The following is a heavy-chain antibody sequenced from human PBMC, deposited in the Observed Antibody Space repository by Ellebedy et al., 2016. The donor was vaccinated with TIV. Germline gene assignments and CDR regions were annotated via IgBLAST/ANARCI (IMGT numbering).Heavy chain of an antibody. CDR2: MYSGGST. Sequence: GESLKISXAASGFTVSSNYINWVRQAPGKGLDWVSVMYSGGSTFYADSVKGRFTISRDNSQNTLYLHMNTLRVEDTAVYYCARAKSQYDRSSLDFWGQGTLVTVSS. J-gene: IGHJ4*02. D-gene: IGHD6-6*01. CDR3: ARAKSQYDRSSLDF. CDR1: GFTVSSNY. V-gene: IGHV3-53*01.